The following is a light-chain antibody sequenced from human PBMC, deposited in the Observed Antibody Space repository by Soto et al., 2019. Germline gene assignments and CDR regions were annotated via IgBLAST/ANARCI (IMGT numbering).Light chain of an antibody. CDR3: QQSYSTVRT. Sequence: DIQMTQSPSSLSASVGDRVTITCRASQSISTYLNWYQQKPGKAPKVLIYGTSSLESGVPSRFSGSVSGTDFTLTISSLQPEYFATYYCQQSYSTVRTFGQGTKVEIK. CDR1: QSISTY. CDR2: GTS. J-gene: IGKJ1*01. V-gene: IGKV1-39*01.